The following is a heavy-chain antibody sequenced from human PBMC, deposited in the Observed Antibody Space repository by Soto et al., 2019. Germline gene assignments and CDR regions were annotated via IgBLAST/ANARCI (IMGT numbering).Heavy chain of an antibody. CDR2: ISYDGSNK. Sequence: QVQLVESGGGVVQPGRSLRLSCAASGFTFSSYGMHWVRQAPGKGLEWVAVISYDGSNKYYADSVKGRFTISRDNSKNTLYLQMNSLRAEDTAVYYCAKVNRSSTSCYGDYWGQGTLVTVSS. CDR3: AKVNRSSTSCYGDY. CDR1: GFTFSSYG. D-gene: IGHD2-2*01. V-gene: IGHV3-30*18. J-gene: IGHJ4*02.